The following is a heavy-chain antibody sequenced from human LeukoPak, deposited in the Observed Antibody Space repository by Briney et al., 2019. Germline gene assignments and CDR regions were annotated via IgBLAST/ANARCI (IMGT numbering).Heavy chain of an antibody. CDR3: ARDSSIAARPNWFDP. J-gene: IGHJ5*02. Sequence: SETLSLTCTVSGGSISSSSYYWGWIRQPPGKGLEWIGSIYYSGSTYYNPSLKSRVTILVDTSKNQFSLKLSSVTAADTAVYYCARDSSIAARPNWFDPWGQGTLVTVSS. V-gene: IGHV4-39*07. D-gene: IGHD6-6*01. CDR1: GGSISSSSYY. CDR2: IYYSGST.